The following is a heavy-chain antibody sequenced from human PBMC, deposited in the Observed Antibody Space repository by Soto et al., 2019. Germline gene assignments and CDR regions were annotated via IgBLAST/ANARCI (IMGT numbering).Heavy chain of an antibody. Sequence: PSETLSVTCAVYVGSFSGYYWNWIRQPPGKGLEWIGEINHSGSTNYNPSLKSRVTISVDTSKNQFSLKLSSVTAADTAVYYCARGDLPYYYDSSGYGRTGLWQMTRSGFDYWGQGTLVTVSS. V-gene: IGHV4-34*01. CDR3: ARGDLPYYYDSSGYGRTGLWQMTRSGFDY. CDR2: INHSGST. J-gene: IGHJ4*02. D-gene: IGHD3-22*01. CDR1: VGSFSGYY.